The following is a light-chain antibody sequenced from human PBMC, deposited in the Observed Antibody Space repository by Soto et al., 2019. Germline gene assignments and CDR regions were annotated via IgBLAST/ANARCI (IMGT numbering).Light chain of an antibody. V-gene: IGKV3-11*01. CDR1: QNIHNF. Sequence: EIVLTQSPDTLSLSPGERATVSCRASQNIHNFLAWYQQKPGQSPRLLIYDASRRATGVSGRFSGSGSGTDFSLTISSLEPDDFAVYHCQQRSTGTFGGGTKVEIK. CDR2: DAS. CDR3: QQRSTGT. J-gene: IGKJ4*01.